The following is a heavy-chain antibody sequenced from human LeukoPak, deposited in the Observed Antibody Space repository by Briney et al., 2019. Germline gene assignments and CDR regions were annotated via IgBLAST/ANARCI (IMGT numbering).Heavy chain of an antibody. CDR2: ISSASGSI. V-gene: IGHV3-48*04. D-gene: IGHD2-2*01. CDR1: GFTFSSYS. Sequence: GGTLGLSCAASGFTFSSYSMNWVRQAPGKGLGWVSYISSASGSIYYADSVKGRFTISRDNAKNSLFLQMNSLRAEDTAVYYCARLPAYCSTTSCYHDYWGQGTLVTVSS. CDR3: ARLPAYCSTTSCYHDY. J-gene: IGHJ4*02.